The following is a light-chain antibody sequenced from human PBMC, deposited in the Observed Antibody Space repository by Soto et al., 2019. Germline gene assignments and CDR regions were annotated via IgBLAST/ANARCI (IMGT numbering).Light chain of an antibody. CDR2: DAS. CDR3: QQRSNWPSGT. J-gene: IGKJ2*01. CDR1: QSVSSY. V-gene: IGKV3-11*01. Sequence: EIVLTQSPATLSLSPGERATLSCRAIQSVSSYLAWYQQKPGQAPRLLIYDASNRANGIPARFSGSGSGTDFTRTSSSLEREDCAVYYWQQRSNWPSGTFGQGTKLQIK.